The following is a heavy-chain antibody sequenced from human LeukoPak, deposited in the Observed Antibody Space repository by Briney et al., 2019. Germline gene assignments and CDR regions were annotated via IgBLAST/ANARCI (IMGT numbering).Heavy chain of an antibody. V-gene: IGHV3-30-3*01. CDR2: ISYDGSNK. Sequence: PGGSLRLSCAASGFTFSSYAMHWVRQAPGKGLEWVAVISYDGSNKYYADSVKGRFTISRDNSKNTLYLQMNSLRAEDTAVYYCAKDWALEWLFDYWGQGTLVTVSS. J-gene: IGHJ4*02. CDR3: AKDWALEWLFDY. CDR1: GFTFSSYA. D-gene: IGHD3-3*01.